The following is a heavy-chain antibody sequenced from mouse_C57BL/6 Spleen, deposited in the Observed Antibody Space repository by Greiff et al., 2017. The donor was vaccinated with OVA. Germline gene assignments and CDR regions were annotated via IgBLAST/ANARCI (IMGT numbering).Heavy chain of an antibody. CDR2: IRSKSNNYAT. J-gene: IGHJ4*01. Sequence: EVKLEESGGGLVQPKGSLKLSCAASGFSFNTYAMNWVRQAPGKGLEWVARIRSKSNNYATYYADSVKDRFTISRDDSESMLYLQMNNLKTEDTAMYYCVRRNSYAMDYWGQGTSVTVSS. CDR1: GFSFNTYA. V-gene: IGHV10-1*01. CDR3: VRRNSYAMDY.